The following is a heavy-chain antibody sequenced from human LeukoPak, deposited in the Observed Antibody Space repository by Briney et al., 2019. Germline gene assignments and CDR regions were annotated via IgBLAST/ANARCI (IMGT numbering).Heavy chain of an antibody. J-gene: IGHJ4*02. CDR3: AKEDFWSGYPWVFDY. CDR1: GFTFSDYY. Sequence: GGSLRLSCAASGFTFSDYYMSWIRQSPGKGLEWISYITSSSSTIDYADSVKGRFIISRDNVNNVLYLQMNSLRAEDTAVYYCAKEDFWSGYPWVFDYWGQGTLVTVSS. D-gene: IGHD3-3*01. CDR2: ITSSSSTI. V-gene: IGHV3-11*01.